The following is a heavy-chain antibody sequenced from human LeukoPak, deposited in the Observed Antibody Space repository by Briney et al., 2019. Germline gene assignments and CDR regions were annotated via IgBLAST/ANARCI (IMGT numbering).Heavy chain of an antibody. J-gene: IGHJ3*02. CDR1: GLTYNRDW. CDR2: IKPDESRI. Sequence: GGSLRLSCISSGLTYNRDWMGWLRQAPGKGLEWLAHIKPDESRIFYADSVKGRFAISRDNAKDSVYLQMNSLRAEDTAVYFCARLILWETSNAFDIWGQGTMVTVS. V-gene: IGHV3-7*03. CDR3: ARLILWETSNAFDI. D-gene: IGHD1-26*01.